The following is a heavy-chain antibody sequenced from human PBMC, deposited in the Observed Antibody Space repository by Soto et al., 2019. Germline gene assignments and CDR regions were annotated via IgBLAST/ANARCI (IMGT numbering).Heavy chain of an antibody. V-gene: IGHV4-59*01. D-gene: IGHD6-19*01. CDR1: GGSISSYY. CDR2: IYYSGST. CDR3: ASDGRYAVASTFDY. Sequence: SETLSLTCTVSGGSISSYYWSWIRQPPGKGLEWIGYIYYSGSTNYNPSLKSRVTISVDTSKNQFSLKLSSVTAADTAVYYCASDGRYAVASTFDYWGQGTLVTVSS. J-gene: IGHJ4*02.